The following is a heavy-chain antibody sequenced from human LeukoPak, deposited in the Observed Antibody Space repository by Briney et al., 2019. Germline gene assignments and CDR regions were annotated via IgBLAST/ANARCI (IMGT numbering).Heavy chain of an antibody. CDR2: ISGSGGST. Sequence: GGSLRLSCAASGFTFDDYAIHWVRQAPGKGLEWVSAISGSGGSTYYADSVKGRFTISRDNSKNTLYLQMNSLRAEDTAVYYCAKDIRGPLYYWGQGTLVTVSS. D-gene: IGHD1-26*01. CDR1: GFTFDDYA. J-gene: IGHJ4*02. CDR3: AKDIRGPLYY. V-gene: IGHV3-23*01.